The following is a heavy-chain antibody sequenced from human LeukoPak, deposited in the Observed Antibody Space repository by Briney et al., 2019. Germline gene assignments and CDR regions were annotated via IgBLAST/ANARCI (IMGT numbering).Heavy chain of an antibody. V-gene: IGHV4-39*07. CDR3: ARQPYGDQEGYYYGIDV. CDR2: IYYSGST. Sequence: SETLSLTCTVSGGSISSSNYDWGWIRQPPGKGLEWIGSIYYSGSTYYNPSLKSRVTISVDTSKNQFSLKPSSVTAADTAVYYCARQPYGDQEGYYYGIDVWGQRTTVTVSS. D-gene: IGHD4-17*01. CDR1: GGSISSSNYD. J-gene: IGHJ6*02.